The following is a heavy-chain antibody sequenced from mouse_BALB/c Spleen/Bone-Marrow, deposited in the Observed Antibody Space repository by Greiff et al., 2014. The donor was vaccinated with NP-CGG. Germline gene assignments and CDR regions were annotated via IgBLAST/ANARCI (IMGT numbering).Heavy chain of an antibody. V-gene: IGHV1-14*01. D-gene: IGHD1-1*01. Sequence: EVQLQQSGPELVKPGASVKMSCMASGYTFTSYVMHWVKQKPGQGLEWIGHINPFNDGIEYNEKFKVKATLTSDKSSSTAYMELSSLTSEDSAVYYCARGTTVVGDYWGQGTTLTVSS. CDR1: GYTFTSYV. J-gene: IGHJ2*01. CDR3: ARGTTVVGDY. CDR2: INPFNDGI.